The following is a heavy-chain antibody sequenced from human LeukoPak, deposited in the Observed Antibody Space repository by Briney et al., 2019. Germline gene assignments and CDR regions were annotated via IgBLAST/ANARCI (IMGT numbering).Heavy chain of an antibody. CDR1: GFAFTSYW. CDR2: IKQDGSEK. V-gene: IGHV3-7*01. Sequence: QAGGSLRLSCAASGFAFTSYWMSWVRQAPGKGLEWVANIKQDGSEKYYVDSVKGRFTISRDNAKNSLYLQMNSLSAEDTAVYYCAREGQYCSGGSCYRMTMDVWGQGTTVTVSS. D-gene: IGHD2-15*01. CDR3: AREGQYCSGGSCYRMTMDV. J-gene: IGHJ6*02.